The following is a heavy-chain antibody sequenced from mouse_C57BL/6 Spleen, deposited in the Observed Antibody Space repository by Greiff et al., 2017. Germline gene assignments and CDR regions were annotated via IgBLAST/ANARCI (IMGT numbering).Heavy chain of an antibody. V-gene: IGHV3-6*01. CDR2: ISYDGSN. Sequence: VQLKESGPGLVKPSQSLSLTCSVTGYSITSGYYWNWIRQFPGNKLEWMGYISYDGSNNYNPSLKNRISITRDTSKNQFFLKLNSVTTEDTATYYCAREGDWDAFDVWGTGTTVTVSS. CDR3: AREGDWDAFDV. CDR1: GYSITSGYY. J-gene: IGHJ1*03. D-gene: IGHD4-1*01.